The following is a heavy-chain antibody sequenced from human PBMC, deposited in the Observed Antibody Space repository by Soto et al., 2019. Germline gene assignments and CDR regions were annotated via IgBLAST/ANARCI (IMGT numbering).Heavy chain of an antibody. V-gene: IGHV3-30-3*01. CDR3: ASIGRINMIVVAPY. D-gene: IGHD3-22*01. Sequence: GKGVEWVAVISYDGSNKYYADSVKGRFTISRDNSKNTLYLQTNNLRAEDTAVYYCASIGRINMIVVAPYWGQGTLVPVSS. CDR2: ISYDGSNK. J-gene: IGHJ4*02.